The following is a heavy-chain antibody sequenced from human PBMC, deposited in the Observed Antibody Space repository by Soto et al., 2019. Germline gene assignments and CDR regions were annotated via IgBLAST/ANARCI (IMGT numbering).Heavy chain of an antibody. J-gene: IGHJ4*02. D-gene: IGHD2-21*01. V-gene: IGHV3-33*01. CDR3: ARVDFGGKSYYFDY. Sequence: PGGSLRLSCVASGFTFSDYGIHWVRQAPDKGLEWVAVVWFDGSIQYYGDSVKGRFTISRDNSNNTVDLQMNNLRAEDTAVYYCARVDFGGKSYYFDYWGQGTQVTVYS. CDR1: GFTFSDYG. CDR2: VWFDGSIQ.